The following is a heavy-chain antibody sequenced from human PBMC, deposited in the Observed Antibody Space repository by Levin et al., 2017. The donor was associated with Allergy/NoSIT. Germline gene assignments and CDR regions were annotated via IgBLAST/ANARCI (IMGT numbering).Heavy chain of an antibody. J-gene: IGHJ4*02. CDR2: INPNSGGT. CDR1: GYTFTGYY. Sequence: ASVKVSCKASGYTFTGYYMHWVRQAPGQGLEWMGWINPNSGGTNYAQKFQGRVTMTRDTSISTAYMELSRLRSDDTAVYYCARDFPLYSYSYGYDLDYWGQGTLVTVSS. V-gene: IGHV1-2*02. CDR3: ARDFPLYSYSYGYDLDY. D-gene: IGHD5-18*01.